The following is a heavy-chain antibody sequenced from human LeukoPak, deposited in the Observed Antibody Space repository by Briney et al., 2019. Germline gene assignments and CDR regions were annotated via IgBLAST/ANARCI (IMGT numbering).Heavy chain of an antibody. V-gene: IGHV3-21*01. Sequence: GGSLRLLCAASGFTFSSYSMNWVRQAPGKGLEGVSSISSSSCYIYYADLVKGRFTISRHNAKNSLHLQINSLRAEDTAVYYCARDLGGSYSSDYWGQGTLVTVSS. D-gene: IGHD1-26*01. J-gene: IGHJ4*02. CDR1: GFTFSSYS. CDR2: ISSSSCYI. CDR3: ARDLGGSYSSDY.